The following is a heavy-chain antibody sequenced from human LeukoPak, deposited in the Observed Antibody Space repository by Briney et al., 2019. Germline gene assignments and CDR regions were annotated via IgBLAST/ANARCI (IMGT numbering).Heavy chain of an antibody. CDR1: GFTLSDSA. J-gene: IGHJ4*02. D-gene: IGHD6-19*01. CDR2: LRCKTNSYAT. CDR3: TGGSGWYSPDY. V-gene: IGHV3-73*01. Sequence: TGGSLKLSCAVSGFTLSDSAMNWVRHASGKGLEWVGHLRCKTNSYATAYAASVRGRFTISRDDAKSTAYLQMSSLKTEDTAVYYCTGGSGWYSPDYWGQGTLVTVSS.